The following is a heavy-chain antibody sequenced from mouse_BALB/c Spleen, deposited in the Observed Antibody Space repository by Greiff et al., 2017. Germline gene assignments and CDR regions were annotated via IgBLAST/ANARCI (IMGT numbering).Heavy chain of an antibody. CDR2: IDPANGNT. D-gene: IGHD2-4*01. J-gene: IGHJ3*01. CDR1: GFNIKDTY. CDR3: ATFYDDDVAY. Sequence: VQLQQSGAELVKPGASVKLSCTASGFNIKDTYMHWVKQRPEQGLEWIGRIDPANGNTKYDPKFQGKATITADTSSNTAYLQLSSRTSEDTAVYYCATFYDDDVAYWGRGTLVTVSA. V-gene: IGHV14-3*02.